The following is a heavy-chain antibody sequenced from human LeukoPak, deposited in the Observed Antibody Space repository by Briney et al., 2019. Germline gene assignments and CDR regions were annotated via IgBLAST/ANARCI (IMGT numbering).Heavy chain of an antibody. V-gene: IGHV4-59*01. CDR2: IYYSGST. Sequence: SETLSLTCTVSGGSISSYYWSWIRQPPGKGLERIGYIYYSGSTNYNPSLKSRVTISVDTSKNQFSLKLSSVTAADTAVYYCARAYCSGGSCYFGLNFDYWGQGTLVTVSS. CDR1: GGSISSYY. J-gene: IGHJ4*02. D-gene: IGHD2-15*01. CDR3: ARAYCSGGSCYFGLNFDY.